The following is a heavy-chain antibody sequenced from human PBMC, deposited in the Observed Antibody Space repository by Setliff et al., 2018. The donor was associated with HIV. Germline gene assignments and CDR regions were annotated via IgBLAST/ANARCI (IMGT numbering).Heavy chain of an antibody. CDR3: ARSRGTWGTSFGY. Sequence: ASVKVSCKTSGDSFRRHAISWVRQAPGQGPEWMGGIIPIFPSPKYAEKFQGRVTITADESTSTAYMELSSLRFEDTAVYYCARSRGTWGTSFGYWGLGTLVTVSS. J-gene: IGHJ4*02. D-gene: IGHD3-16*01. V-gene: IGHV1-69*13. CDR1: GDSFRRHA. CDR2: IIPIFPSP.